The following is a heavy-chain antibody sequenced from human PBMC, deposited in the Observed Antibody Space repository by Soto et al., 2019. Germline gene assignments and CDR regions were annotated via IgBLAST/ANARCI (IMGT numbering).Heavy chain of an antibody. V-gene: IGHV3-33*01. J-gene: IGHJ6*02. D-gene: IGHD2-2*01. CDR2: IWYDGSNK. CDR3: ARALHCSSTSCYATYYYYYGMDV. CDR1: GFTFSSYG. Sequence: QVQLVESGGGVVQPGRSLRLSCAASGFTFSSYGMHWVRQAPGKGLEWVAVIWYDGSNKYYAESVKGRFTISRDNSKNTLYLQMNSLRAEDTAVYYCARALHCSSTSCYATYYYYYGMDVWGQGTTVTVSS.